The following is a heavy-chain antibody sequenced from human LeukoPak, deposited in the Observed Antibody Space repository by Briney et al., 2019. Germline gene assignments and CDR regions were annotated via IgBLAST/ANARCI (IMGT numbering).Heavy chain of an antibody. CDR1: GFILSDYG. CDR3: AKVGRNYGDYNGWFDP. J-gene: IGHJ5*02. D-gene: IGHD4-17*01. V-gene: IGHV3-30*18. Sequence: GRPLRLSCAASGFILSDYGMHWVRQAPGKGLDWVAFMSYDGGSKYYADSVKGRFTISRDNSKNTLYLQMNTLRAEDTAVYYCAKVGRNYGDYNGWFDPWGQGTLVTVSS. CDR2: MSYDGGSK.